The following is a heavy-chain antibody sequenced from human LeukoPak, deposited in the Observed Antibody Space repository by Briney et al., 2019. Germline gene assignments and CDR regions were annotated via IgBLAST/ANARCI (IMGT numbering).Heavy chain of an antibody. D-gene: IGHD3-22*01. Sequence: TTSETLSLTCAVYGGSFSGYYWSWIRQPPGKGLEWIGEINHSGSTYYNPSLKSRVTISADTSKNQFSLKLSSVTAADTAVYYCVRHDSNGLYNAFDIWGQGTMVTVSS. V-gene: IGHV4-34*01. CDR1: GGSFSGYY. J-gene: IGHJ3*02. CDR3: VRHDSNGLYNAFDI. CDR2: INHSGST.